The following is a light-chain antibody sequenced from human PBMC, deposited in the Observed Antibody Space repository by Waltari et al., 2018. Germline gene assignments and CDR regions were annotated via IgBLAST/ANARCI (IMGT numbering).Light chain of an antibody. V-gene: IGLV1-47*02. J-gene: IGLJ2*01. CDR3: AAWDDSPGDHVV. CDR1: SATIGSHY. Sequence: QPVLTQPPSASGTPGQRVPISSSGSSATIGSHYVYWYQPLPGTPPKLLISTDNQRPGEVPHRFTSSESGTSAALAVRWSRTEDESDYYCAAWDDSPGDHVVFGGGTKLTVL. CDR2: TDN.